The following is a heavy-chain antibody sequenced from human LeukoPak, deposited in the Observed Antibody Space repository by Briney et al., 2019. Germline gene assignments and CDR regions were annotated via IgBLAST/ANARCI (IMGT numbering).Heavy chain of an antibody. CDR2: IYYSGST. J-gene: IGHJ3*02. D-gene: IGHD3-16*01. CDR1: GGSISSYY. V-gene: IGHV4-59*08. Sequence: SETLSLTCTVSGGSISSYYWSWIRQPPGKGLEWIGYIYYSGSTNYNPSLKSRVTISVDTSKNQFSLKLSSVTAADTAVYYCARLYDHVWGSSLSDIWGQGTMVTVSS. CDR3: ARLYDHVWGSSLSDI.